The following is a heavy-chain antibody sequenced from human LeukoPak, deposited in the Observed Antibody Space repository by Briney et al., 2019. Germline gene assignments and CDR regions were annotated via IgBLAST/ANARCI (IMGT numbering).Heavy chain of an antibody. CDR2: IYYSGST. CDR3: ARSTLRYFDWLQPFDY. J-gene: IGHJ4*02. V-gene: IGHV4-59*08. CDR1: GGSISSYY. Sequence: PSETLSLTCTVSGGSISSYYWSWIRQPPGKGLEWIGYIYYSGSTNYNPSLKSRVTISVDTSKNQFSLKLSSVTAADTAVYYCARSTLRYFDWLQPFDYWGQGTLVTVSS. D-gene: IGHD3-9*01.